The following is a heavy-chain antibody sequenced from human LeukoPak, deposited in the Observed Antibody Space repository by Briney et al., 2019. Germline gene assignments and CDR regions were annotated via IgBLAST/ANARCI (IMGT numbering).Heavy chain of an antibody. CDR2: IDQSGLR. Sequence: SETLSLTCAVHRGSFSGHYWSWIRQPPGKGLEWIGEIDQSGLRKYNPSLESRLNISVDTSEKQFSLRLSSVTAADTAVYYCARGNYYGSGNYFDYWGQGTLVTVSS. J-gene: IGHJ4*02. CDR3: ARGNYYGSGNYFDY. CDR1: RGSFSGHY. V-gene: IGHV4-34*01. D-gene: IGHD3-10*01.